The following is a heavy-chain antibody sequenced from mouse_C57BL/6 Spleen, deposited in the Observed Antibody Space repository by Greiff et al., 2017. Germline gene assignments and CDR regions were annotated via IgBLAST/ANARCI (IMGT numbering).Heavy chain of an antibody. Sequence: QVHVKQPGAELVRPGSSVKLSCKASGYTFTSYWMDWVKQRPGQGLEWIGNIYPSDSETHYNQKFKDKATLTVDKSSSTAYMQLSSLTSEDSAVYYCARDWDYWGQGTTLTVSS. CDR1: GYTFTSYW. J-gene: IGHJ2*01. V-gene: IGHV1-61*01. CDR3: ARDWDY. CDR2: IYPSDSET.